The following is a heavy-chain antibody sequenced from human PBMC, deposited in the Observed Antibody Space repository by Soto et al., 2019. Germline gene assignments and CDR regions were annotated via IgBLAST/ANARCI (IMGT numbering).Heavy chain of an antibody. CDR2: IIPIFGTA. CDR1: GGTFSSYA. V-gene: IGHV1-69*13. Sequence: GASVKVSCKASGGTFSSYAISWVRQAPGQGLEWVGGIIPIFGTANYAQKFQGRVTITADESTSTAYMELSSLRSEDTAVYYCARGDTAMGQSKTEYWGQGTLVTVSS. J-gene: IGHJ4*02. D-gene: IGHD5-18*01. CDR3: ARGDTAMGQSKTEY.